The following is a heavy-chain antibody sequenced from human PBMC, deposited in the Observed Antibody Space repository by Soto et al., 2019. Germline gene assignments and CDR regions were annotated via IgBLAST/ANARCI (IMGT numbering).Heavy chain of an antibody. CDR3: ARDRYYYDSSGYYYVSLDAFDI. Sequence: ASVKVSCKASGGTFSSYAISWVRQAPGQGLEWMGGIIPIFGTANYAQKFQGRVTITADESTSTAYMELSSLRSEDTAVYYCARDRYYYDSSGYYYVSLDAFDIWGQGTMVTVS. V-gene: IGHV1-69*13. CDR2: IIPIFGTA. J-gene: IGHJ3*02. CDR1: GGTFSSYA. D-gene: IGHD3-22*01.